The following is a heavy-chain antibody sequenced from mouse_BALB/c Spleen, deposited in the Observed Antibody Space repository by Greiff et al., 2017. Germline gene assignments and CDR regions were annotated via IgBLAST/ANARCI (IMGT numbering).Heavy chain of an antibody. V-gene: IGHV2-2*01. D-gene: IGHD2-1*01. J-gene: IGHJ3*01. CDR1: GFSLTSYG. Sequence: VQLKESGPGLVQPSQSLSITCTVSGFSLTSYGVHWVRQSPGKGLEWLGVIWSGGSTDYNAAFISRLSISKDNSKSQVFLKMNSLQTDDTARYYCARDNGNSFAYWGQGTLVTVSA. CDR3: ARDNGNSFAY. CDR2: IWSGGST.